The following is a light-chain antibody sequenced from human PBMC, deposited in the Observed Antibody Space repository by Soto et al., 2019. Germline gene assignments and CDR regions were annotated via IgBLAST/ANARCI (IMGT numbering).Light chain of an antibody. CDR1: SSNIGSNT. J-gene: IGLJ1*01. CDR3: AAWDDSLNAPYV. Sequence: QSVLTKPPSASGTPGQRVTISCSGSSSNIGSNTVNWYQQLPGTAPKLLIYSNNQRPSGVPDRFSGSKSGTSASLAISGLQSEDEADYYCAAWDDSLNAPYVFGTGTKLTVL. V-gene: IGLV1-44*01. CDR2: SNN.